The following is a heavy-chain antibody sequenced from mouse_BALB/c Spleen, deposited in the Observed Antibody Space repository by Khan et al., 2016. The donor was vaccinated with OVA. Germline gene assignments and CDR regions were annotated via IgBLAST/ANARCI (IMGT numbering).Heavy chain of an antibody. CDR3: ARGEYYGTYAMDY. CDR1: GSTFTNFY. Sequence: QVQLQQSGPELVKPGASVRISCKASGSTFTNFYIHWVKQRPGQGLEWIGWIYPGNVNTKYNDNFKGKATLTADKSSRTAYMLLSSLTSEDSAVYFCARGEYYGTYAMDYWGQGTSVIVSS. CDR2: IYPGNVNT. D-gene: IGHD1-1*01. V-gene: IGHV1S56*01. J-gene: IGHJ4*01.